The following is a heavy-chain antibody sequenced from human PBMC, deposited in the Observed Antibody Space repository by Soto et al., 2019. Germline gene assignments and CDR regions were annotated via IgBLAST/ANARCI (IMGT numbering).Heavy chain of an antibody. D-gene: IGHD1-26*01. V-gene: IGHV3-33*01. CDR1: GFTFSSYG. J-gene: IGHJ4*02. CDR3: ARERSGSYIFDY. Sequence: PGGSLRLSCAASGFTFSSYGMHWVRQAPGKGLEWVAVIWYDGSNKYYADSVKGRFTISRDNSKNTLYLQMNSLRAEDTAVYYCARERSGSYIFDYWGQGTLVTVSS. CDR2: IWYDGSNK.